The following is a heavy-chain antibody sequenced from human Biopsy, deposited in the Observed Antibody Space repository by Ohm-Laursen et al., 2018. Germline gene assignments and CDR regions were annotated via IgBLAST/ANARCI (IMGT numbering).Heavy chain of an antibody. Sequence: GTLSLTCSVYGGSFSGYYWSWIRQPPGKGLEWIGEIDHSGSTNYNPSLKSRVTISVDTSMNHLSLRLTSVTAADTAVYYCARHAPSYSGSYWRYFDLWGRGTLVTVSS. CDR2: IDHSGST. V-gene: IGHV4-34*01. CDR3: ARHAPSYSGSYWRYFDL. D-gene: IGHD1-26*01. CDR1: GGSFSGYY. J-gene: IGHJ2*01.